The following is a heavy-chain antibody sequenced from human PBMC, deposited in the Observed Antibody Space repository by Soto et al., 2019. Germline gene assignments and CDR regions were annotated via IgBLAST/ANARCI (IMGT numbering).Heavy chain of an antibody. V-gene: IGHV2-5*02. Sequence: QITLKESGPTLVKPTQTLTLTCTFSGFSLSTSGVGVGWIRQPQGKPLDCLSLIYWDDDKRYSPSLKSRLTITKDTSKNQVVLTMTNMDPVDTATYYCAHAVNGGYSYGSAFDYWGQGTLVTVST. CDR3: AHAVNGGYSYGSAFDY. J-gene: IGHJ4*02. D-gene: IGHD5-18*01. CDR2: IYWDDDK. CDR1: GFSLSTSGVG.